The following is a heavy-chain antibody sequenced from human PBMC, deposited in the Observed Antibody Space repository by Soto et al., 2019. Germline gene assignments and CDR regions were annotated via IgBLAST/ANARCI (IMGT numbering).Heavy chain of an antibody. J-gene: IGHJ4*02. Sequence: SETLSLTCTVSGGTISSGDYYWSWIRQPPGKGLEWIGYIYYSGSTYYNPSLKSRVTISVDTSKNQFSLKLSSVTAADTAVYYCAREKRGYGHFDYWGQGTLVTVPQ. CDR1: GGTISSGDYY. CDR2: IYYSGST. V-gene: IGHV4-30-4*01. CDR3: AREKRGYGHFDY. D-gene: IGHD5-12*01.